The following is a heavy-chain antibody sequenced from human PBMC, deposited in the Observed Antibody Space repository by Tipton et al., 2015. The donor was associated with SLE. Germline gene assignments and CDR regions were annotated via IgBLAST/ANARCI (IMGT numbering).Heavy chain of an antibody. CDR1: GYTFTSYG. Sequence: QLVQSGPEVKRPGASVKVSCKASGYTFTSYGISWVRQAPGQGLEWMGWISPYNNNRDYAQKFQDRVTMTTDTSTSAAYLELRSLRSDDTAVYYCARDNAGDTMVGSVGSYFDYWGQGSLVTVSS. CDR2: ISPYNNNR. V-gene: IGHV1-18*01. CDR3: ARDNAGDTMVGSVGSYFDY. D-gene: IGHD3-10*01. J-gene: IGHJ4*02.